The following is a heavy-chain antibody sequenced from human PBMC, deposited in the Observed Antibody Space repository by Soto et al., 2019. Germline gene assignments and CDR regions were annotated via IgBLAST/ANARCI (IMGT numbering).Heavy chain of an antibody. D-gene: IGHD1-26*01. Sequence: SETLSLTCTVSGDSISSRRYSWGWIRQPPGKGLEWIGSIYYSGSTYYNPSPKSRVTISLDTSKNQFSLKLSSVTAADTAVYYCAREVVGATTKTGMRIDYWGQGTLVTVSS. CDR3: AREVVGATTKTGMRIDY. CDR2: IYYSGST. CDR1: GDSISSRRYS. V-gene: IGHV4-39*02. J-gene: IGHJ4*02.